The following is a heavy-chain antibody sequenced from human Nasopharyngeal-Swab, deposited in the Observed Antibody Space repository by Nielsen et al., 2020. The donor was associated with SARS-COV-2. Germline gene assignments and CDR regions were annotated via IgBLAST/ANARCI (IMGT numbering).Heavy chain of an antibody. CDR2: INPNSGGT. V-gene: IGHV1-2*02. Sequence: ASVKVSCKASGYTFTGYHMHWVRQAPEQGLEWMGWINPNSGGTNYAQRFQGRVTMTRDTSISTAYMELSRLRSDDTAVYYCARVLATYFDYWGQGTLVTVSS. J-gene: IGHJ4*02. D-gene: IGHD2/OR15-2a*01. CDR3: ARVLATYFDY. CDR1: GYTFTGYH.